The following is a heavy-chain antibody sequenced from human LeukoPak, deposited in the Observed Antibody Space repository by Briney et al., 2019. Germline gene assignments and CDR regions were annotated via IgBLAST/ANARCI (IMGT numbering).Heavy chain of an antibody. D-gene: IGHD3-3*01. V-gene: IGHV1-69*01. CDR2: IIPIFGTA. CDR1: GGTFSSYA. Sequence: SVKVSCKASGGTFSSYAISWVRQAPGQGLEWMGGIIPIFGTASYAQKFQGRVTITADESTSTAYMELSSLRSEDTAVYYCARSVGVVTTDSAFDYWGQGTLVTVSS. J-gene: IGHJ4*02. CDR3: ARSVGVVTTDSAFDY.